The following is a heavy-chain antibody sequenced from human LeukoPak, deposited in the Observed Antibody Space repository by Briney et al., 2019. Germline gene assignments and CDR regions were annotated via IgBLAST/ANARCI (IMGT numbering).Heavy chain of an antibody. Sequence: ASVKVSCKASGYTFTSYDINWVRQATGQGLEWMGWVSPNSGNTGYAQKFQGRVTMTRNTSISTAYMELSSLRSEDTAVYYCARWDLYGSGSYYNDIDYWGQGTLVTVSS. CDR1: GYTFTSYD. CDR3: ARWDLYGSGSYYNDIDY. V-gene: IGHV1-8*01. CDR2: VSPNSGNT. D-gene: IGHD3-10*01. J-gene: IGHJ4*02.